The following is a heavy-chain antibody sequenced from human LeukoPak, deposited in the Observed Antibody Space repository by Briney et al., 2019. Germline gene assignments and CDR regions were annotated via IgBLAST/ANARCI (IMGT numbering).Heavy chain of an antibody. Sequence: GGSLRLSCAVSGLTVNRNYMSWVRQAPGQGLEWVSVIYDNGYTYYADSVKGRFTISRDNAKNSLYLQMNSLRDEDTAVYYCASSGSYRFDYWGQGTLVTVSS. CDR2: IYDNGYT. V-gene: IGHV3-53*01. D-gene: IGHD1-26*01. CDR1: GLTVNRNY. J-gene: IGHJ4*02. CDR3: ASSGSYRFDY.